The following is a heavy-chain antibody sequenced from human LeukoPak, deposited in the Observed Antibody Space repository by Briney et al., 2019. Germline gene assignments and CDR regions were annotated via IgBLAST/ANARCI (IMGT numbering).Heavy chain of an antibody. J-gene: IGHJ4*02. CDR1: GITFDDYG. V-gene: IGHV3-20*04. Sequence: GSLRLSCAASGITFDDYGMSWVRQAPGKGLEWVSGINWNGGSTGYADSVKGRFTISRDNAKNSLYLQMNSLRAEDTALYYCARDRDGSGSYYLWGQGTLVTVSS. D-gene: IGHD3-10*01. CDR2: INWNGGST. CDR3: ARDRDGSGSYYL.